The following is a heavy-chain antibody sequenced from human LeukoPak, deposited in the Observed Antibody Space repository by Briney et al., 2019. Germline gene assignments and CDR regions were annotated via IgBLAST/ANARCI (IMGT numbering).Heavy chain of an antibody. V-gene: IGHV3-66*01. CDR1: GFTVSSNY. J-gene: IGHJ4*02. CDR2: IYTDGST. CDR3: ARASTLRTGDAH. Sequence: PGGSLRLSCAASGFTVSSNYMSWVRQAPGKGLEWVSVIYTDGSTSYADSVKGRFTISRDSSKNTLFLQMNSLRAEDTAVYYCARASTLRTGDAHWGQGTLVTVSS. D-gene: IGHD7-27*01.